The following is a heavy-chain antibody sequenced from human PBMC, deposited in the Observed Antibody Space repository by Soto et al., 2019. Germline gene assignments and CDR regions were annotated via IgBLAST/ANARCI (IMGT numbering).Heavy chain of an antibody. D-gene: IGHD2-15*01. CDR3: ARGGRVVVVVAATLDSFDP. Sequence: QVQLQESGPGLVKPSQTLSLTCTVSGGSISSGGYYWSWIRQHPGKGLEWIGYIYYSGSTYYNPALKSQVTLSVDTSKNQFSLKLSSVTAADTAVYYCARGGRVVVVVAATLDSFDPWGQGTLVTVSS. J-gene: IGHJ5*02. V-gene: IGHV4-31*01. CDR1: GGSISSGGYY. CDR2: IYYSGST.